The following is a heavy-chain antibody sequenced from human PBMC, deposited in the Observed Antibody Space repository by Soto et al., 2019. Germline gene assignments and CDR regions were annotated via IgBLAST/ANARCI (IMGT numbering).Heavy chain of an antibody. CDR1: GFTFSNYW. CDR2: IKGDVSTM. Sequence: EVQLVESGGGLVQAGESLRLSCEASGFTFSNYWMHWVRQVPGKALVWVSRIKGDVSTMNYADSVKGRFTISSDNAKNTVFLQMDSLGAEDTAVYYCVRGIPGHYASDVWGQGTMVTVSS. D-gene: IGHD1-20*01. J-gene: IGHJ3*01. V-gene: IGHV3-74*01. CDR3: VRGIPGHYASDV.